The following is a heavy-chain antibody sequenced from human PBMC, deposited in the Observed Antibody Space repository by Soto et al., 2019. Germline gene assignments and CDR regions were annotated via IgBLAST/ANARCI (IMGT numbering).Heavy chain of an antibody. CDR3: ARGGGQYLRPLEI. CDR2: ISASDGGT. J-gene: IGHJ4*01. D-gene: IGHD3-16*01. V-gene: IGHV1-18*04. Sequence: QALLEQSGPEVKKPGDSVRISCWLYNSVLTTSVITWLRQAPGPGFEWTGWISASDGGTLSALKFRNTLVITTNSTTNMDYMHRWDLTFDDNAVYFCARGGGQYLRPLEIWDQGTPVTVSS. CDR1: NSVLTTSV.